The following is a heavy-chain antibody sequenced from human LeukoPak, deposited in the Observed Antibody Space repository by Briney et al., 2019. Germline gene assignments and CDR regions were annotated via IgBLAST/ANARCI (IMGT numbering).Heavy chain of an antibody. CDR2: IYYNGNT. J-gene: IGHJ4*02. CDR1: GGSFSSSSCY. CDR3: GRHGLGIPFDY. D-gene: IGHD3/OR15-3a*01. V-gene: IGHV4-39*01. Sequence: SETLSLTCTVSGGSFSSSSCYWGWVRQPPGKGLEWIGTIYYNGNTYYNASLKSRLTISVDTSKNQFSLKLSSVTAADTAVYYCGRHGLGIPFDYWGQGTLVTVSS.